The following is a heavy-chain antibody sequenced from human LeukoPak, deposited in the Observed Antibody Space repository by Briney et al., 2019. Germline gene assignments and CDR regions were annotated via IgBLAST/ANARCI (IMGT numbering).Heavy chain of an antibody. V-gene: IGHV3-48*01. J-gene: IGHJ4*02. D-gene: IGHD3-3*01. CDR2: ISSSSSTI. CDR1: GFTFSSYS. CDR3: ARDWGHGFGVVIIGF. Sequence: GGSLRLSCAASGFTFSSYSLNWVRQAPGKGLEWVSYISSSSSTIYYADSVKDRFTISRDNAKNSLYLQMNSLRAEDTAVYYCARDWGHGFGVVIIGFWGQGTLVTVSS.